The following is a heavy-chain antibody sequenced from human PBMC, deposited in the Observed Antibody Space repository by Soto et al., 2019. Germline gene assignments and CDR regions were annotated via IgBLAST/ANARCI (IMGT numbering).Heavy chain of an antibody. V-gene: IGHV3-15*01. CDR2: IKSKTDGGTT. CDR1: GLTFSNAW. Sequence: EVQLVESGGGLVKPGGSLRVSCAASGLTFSNAWMSWVRQAPGKGLEWVGRIKSKTDGGTTDYAAPVKGRFTISRDDSKNTLYLQMNSLKTEDTAVYYCTTPPEYFGSGSYYFYWGQGTLVTVSS. J-gene: IGHJ4*02. D-gene: IGHD3-10*01. CDR3: TTPPEYFGSGSYYFY.